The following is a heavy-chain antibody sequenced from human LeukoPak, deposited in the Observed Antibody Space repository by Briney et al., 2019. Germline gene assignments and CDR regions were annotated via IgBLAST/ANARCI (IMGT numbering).Heavy chain of an antibody. V-gene: IGHV3-15*01. CDR2: IKSKTDGGTT. Sequence: GGSLRLSCAASGFTFSDYYMSWIRQAPGKGLEWVGRIKSKTDGGTTDYAAPVKGRFTISRDDSKNTLYLQTNSLKTEDTAVYYCRTTVTTPFDYWGQGTLVTVSS. J-gene: IGHJ4*02. CDR1: GFTFSDYY. D-gene: IGHD4-17*01. CDR3: RTTVTTPFDY.